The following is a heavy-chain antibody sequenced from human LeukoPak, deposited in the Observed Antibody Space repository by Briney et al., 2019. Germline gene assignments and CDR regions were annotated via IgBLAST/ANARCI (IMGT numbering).Heavy chain of an antibody. CDR1: VFTFSSHC. Sequence: GGSLRLSCEPSVFTFSSHCMHCVRQFPGKGFVCDSHINSDGRTTIYAHSVEGRFTISRDSPKHTLYLQINSLRPGDTGVYHWARRSYCSGGSCVHSFDDWGQGTLVTVHS. J-gene: IGHJ4*02. CDR3: ARRSYCSGGSCVHSFDD. D-gene: IGHD2-15*01. V-gene: IGHV3-74*01. CDR2: INSDGRTT.